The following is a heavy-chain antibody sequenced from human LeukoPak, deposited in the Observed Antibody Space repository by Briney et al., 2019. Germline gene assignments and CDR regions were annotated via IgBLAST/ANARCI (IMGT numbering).Heavy chain of an antibody. J-gene: IGHJ4*02. D-gene: IGHD3-22*01. CDR3: ARGRGKVVIAYFDY. CDR2: ISPNSGGT. CDR1: GYTFTDYS. V-gene: IGHV1-2*02. Sequence: ASVKVSCKASGYTFTDYSMYWVRQAPGQGPEWMGWISPNSGGTRYAQRSQGRVTVTRDTSISTAYMELSSLRSDDTAVYYCARGRGKVVIAYFDYWGQGTLVTVSS.